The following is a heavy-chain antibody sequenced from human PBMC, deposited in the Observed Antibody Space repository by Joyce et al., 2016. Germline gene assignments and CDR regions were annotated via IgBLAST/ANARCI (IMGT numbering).Heavy chain of an antibody. V-gene: IGHV4-39*07. D-gene: IGHD2-2*01. CDR1: GGSMITSSYH. CDR3: ARGWRIVVVPGAVNWFDS. Sequence: QPQLQESGPGLVKPSETLSLTCTVSGGSMITSSYHWGWIRQPPGKGLEWIGNIFYSGNTYYNPSLKTRVTMSVDTSRNQFSLSLSSVTAADTAVYYCARGWRIVVVPGAVNWFDSWGQGILVTVSP. J-gene: IGHJ5*01. CDR2: IFYSGNT.